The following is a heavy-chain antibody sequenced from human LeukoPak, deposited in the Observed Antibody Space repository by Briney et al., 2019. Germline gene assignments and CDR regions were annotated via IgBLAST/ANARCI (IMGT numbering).Heavy chain of an antibody. CDR3: ARSGSNSYYLDY. CDR1: GGSISSYY. J-gene: IGHJ4*02. V-gene: IGHV4-59*01. CDR2: IYYSGNT. Sequence: SETLSLTCTVSGGSISSYYWSWIRQPPGKGLEWIGYIYYSGNTNYNPSLKSRVTISVDTSKNQFSLKLSSVTAADTAVYYCARSGSNSYYLDYWGQGTLVTVSS. D-gene: IGHD4-11*01.